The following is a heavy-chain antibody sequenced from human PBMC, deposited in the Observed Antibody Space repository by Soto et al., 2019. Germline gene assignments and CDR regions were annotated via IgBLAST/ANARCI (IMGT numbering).Heavy chain of an antibody. CDR3: ARGLDDYGDLDAFDI. J-gene: IGHJ3*02. D-gene: IGHD4-17*01. CDR2: IYYSGST. Sequence: QVQLQESGPGLVKPSETLSLTCTVSGGSISSYYWSWIRQPPGKGLEWIGYIYYSGSTNYNPSLKSRVTISVDTSKNQFSLKLSSVTAADTAVYYCARGLDDYGDLDAFDIWGQGTMVTVSS. V-gene: IGHV4-59*01. CDR1: GGSISSYY.